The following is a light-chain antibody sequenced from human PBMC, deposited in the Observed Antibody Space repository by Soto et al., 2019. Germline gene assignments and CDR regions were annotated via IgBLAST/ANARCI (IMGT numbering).Light chain of an antibody. CDR2: LCS. V-gene: IGKV2-28*01. J-gene: IGKJ3*01. Sequence: DIVMTQSPLSLPVTPGEPASISCRSSQSLLNSNGNNHLNWYLQKPGQSPQLLIYLCSNRASGVPERFSVSGSGTDFTLKISRVEAEDVGVYYCMQGLEFRLTFGPGTQVDI. CDR1: QSLLNSNGNNH. CDR3: MQGLEFRLT.